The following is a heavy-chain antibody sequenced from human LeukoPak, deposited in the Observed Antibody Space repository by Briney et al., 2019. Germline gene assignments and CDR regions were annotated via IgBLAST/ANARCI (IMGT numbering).Heavy chain of an antibody. CDR1: GYTFTSYD. CDR3: ARARWELSAVDY. V-gene: IGHV1-8*01. Sequence: ASVKVSCKASGYTFTSYDINWVRQATGQGLEWMGWMNPNSGNTGYAQKFQGRVTMTRNTSISTACMELSSLRSEDTTVYYCARARWELSAVDYWGQGTLVTVSS. CDR2: MNPNSGNT. J-gene: IGHJ4*02. D-gene: IGHD1-26*01.